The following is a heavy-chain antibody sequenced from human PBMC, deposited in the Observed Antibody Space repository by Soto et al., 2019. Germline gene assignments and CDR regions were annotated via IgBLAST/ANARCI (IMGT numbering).Heavy chain of an antibody. V-gene: IGHV3-30*18. D-gene: IGHD3-9*01. J-gene: IGHJ6*02. CDR3: AKDHGDILAGYRYGMDV. Sequence: PGGSLRLSCAASGFTFSSYGMHWVRQAPGKGLEWVAVISYDGSNKYYADSVKGRFTISRDNSKNTLYLQMNSLRAEDTAVYYCAKDHGDILAGYRYGMDVWGQGTTVTVSS. CDR2: ISYDGSNK. CDR1: GFTFSSYG.